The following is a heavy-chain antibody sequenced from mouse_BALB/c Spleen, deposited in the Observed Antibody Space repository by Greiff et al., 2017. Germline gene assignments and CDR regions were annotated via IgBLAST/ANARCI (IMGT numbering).Heavy chain of an antibody. CDR1: GFTFSSFG. J-gene: IGHJ1*01. V-gene: IGHV5-17*02. D-gene: IGHD2-1*01. Sequence: EVQGVESGGGLVQPGGSRKLSCAASGFTFSSFGMHWVRQAPEKGLEWVAYISSGSSTIYYADTVKGRFTISRDNPKNTLFLQMTSLRSEDTAMYYCARCPLYYGNYDWYFDVWGAGTTVTVSS. CDR2: ISSGSSTI. CDR3: ARCPLYYGNYDWYFDV.